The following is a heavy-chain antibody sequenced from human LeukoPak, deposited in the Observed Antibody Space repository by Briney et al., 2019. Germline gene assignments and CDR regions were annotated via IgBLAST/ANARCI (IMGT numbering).Heavy chain of an antibody. Sequence: ASVKVSCKASGGTFSSYAISWVRQAPAQGLEWMGWINPTSFGTKYEQKFQGRVTMTRDTSISTDYMELSDLRSNDTAVYYCARFRGSGWYSFDLWGQGTLVTVSS. CDR3: ARFRGSGWYSFDL. V-gene: IGHV1-2*02. D-gene: IGHD6-19*01. J-gene: IGHJ5*02. CDR1: GGTFSSYA. CDR2: INPTSFGT.